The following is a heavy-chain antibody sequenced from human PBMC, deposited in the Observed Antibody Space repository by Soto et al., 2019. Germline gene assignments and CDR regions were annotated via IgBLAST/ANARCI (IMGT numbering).Heavy chain of an antibody. CDR3: ARDGVQYSGSNSCGY. CDR2: IIPIFGTA. D-gene: IGHD5-12*01. V-gene: IGHV1-69*06. CDR1: GGTFSSYA. Sequence: GASVKVSCKASGGTFSSYAISWLRQAPGQGLEWMGGIIPIFGTANYAQKFQGRVTITADKSTSTASMELSSLRSEDTAVYYCARDGVQYSGSNSCGYWGKGNRVTFSS. J-gene: IGHJ4*02.